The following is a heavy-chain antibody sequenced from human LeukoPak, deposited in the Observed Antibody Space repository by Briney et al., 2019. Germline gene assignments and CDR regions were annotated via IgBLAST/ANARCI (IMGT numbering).Heavy chain of an antibody. V-gene: IGHV3-23*01. CDR3: AKSVVPAAISYFQH. J-gene: IGHJ1*01. Sequence: GGSLKLSCAASGFTFSSYAISWVRQAPGKGLEWVSAISGSGGSTYYADSVKGRFTISRDNSKNTLYLQMNSLRAEDTAVYYCAKSVVPAAISYFQHWGQGTLVTVSS. CDR1: GFTFSSYA. D-gene: IGHD2-2*02. CDR2: ISGSGGST.